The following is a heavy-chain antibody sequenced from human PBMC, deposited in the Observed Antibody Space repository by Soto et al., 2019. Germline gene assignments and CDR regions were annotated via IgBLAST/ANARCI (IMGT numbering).Heavy chain of an antibody. D-gene: IGHD1-1*01. CDR2: LNPNTGNS. Sequence: QVQLVQSGAEVRKPGASVKVSCEASGYTCTSYDIYWVRQATGQGLEWMGWLNPNTGNSGYAQKFQGRITVTSDTSINTVHMELSSLRSVDTAVYYCARRAETNGWNGFGADKYYFDFWGQGTLVTVSS. CDR1: GYTCTSYD. CDR3: ARRAETNGWNGFGADKYYFDF. J-gene: IGHJ4*02. V-gene: IGHV1-8*01.